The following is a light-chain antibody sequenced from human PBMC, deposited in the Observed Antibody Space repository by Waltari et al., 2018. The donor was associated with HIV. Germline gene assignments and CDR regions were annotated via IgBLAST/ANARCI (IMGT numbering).Light chain of an antibody. V-gene: IGLV1-47*01. Sequence: QSVLTQPPSASGTPGQRVTISCSGSRSNIGSNHVYWYQQIPGTAPKPLIYRNNQRPSGVPDRVSGAKSGTSASLAISGLRSEDEADYYCETWDDSLSGWVFGGGTKLTVL. J-gene: IGLJ3*02. CDR1: RSNIGSNH. CDR3: ETWDDSLSGWV. CDR2: RNN.